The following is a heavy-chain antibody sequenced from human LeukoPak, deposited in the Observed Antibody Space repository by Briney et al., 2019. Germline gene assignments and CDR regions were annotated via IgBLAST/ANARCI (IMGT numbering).Heavy chain of an antibody. CDR1: GGSFSGYY. CDR2: INHRGST. J-gene: IGHJ4*02. V-gene: IGHV4-34*01. Sequence: SGTLSLTCAVYGGSFSGYYWSWIRQPPGKGLEWIGEINHRGSTNYNPSLKSRVTISVDTSKNQFSLKLSSVTAADTAVYYCETVEMALWGQGTLVTVSS. D-gene: IGHD5-24*01. CDR3: ETVEMAL.